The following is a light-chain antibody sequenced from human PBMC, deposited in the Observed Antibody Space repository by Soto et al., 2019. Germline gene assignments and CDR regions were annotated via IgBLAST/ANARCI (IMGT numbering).Light chain of an antibody. CDR1: QSVSSSY. CDR2: GAS. Sequence: EIVLTQSPGTLSLSPGERATLSCRASQSVSSSYLAWYQQKPDQAPRLLIYGASSRATGIPDRFSGSGSGTDFTLTISRLEPEDFAVYYCEQYGSSPSGTFGQGTKVEIK. CDR3: EQYGSSPSGT. J-gene: IGKJ1*01. V-gene: IGKV3-20*01.